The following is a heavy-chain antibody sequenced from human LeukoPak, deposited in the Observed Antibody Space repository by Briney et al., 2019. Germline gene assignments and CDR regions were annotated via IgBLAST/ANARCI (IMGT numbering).Heavy chain of an antibody. D-gene: IGHD1-26*01. Sequence: PSETPSLTCTVSGASISNYYWSWIRQTPEKGLEWMGHIHSSGGRSYYPSLKSRLTLSIDTSRNQLSLKLPSVTAADTAVYFCARLGSYHDFWGQGALVTVSS. CDR2: IHSSGGR. V-gene: IGHV4-4*09. J-gene: IGHJ4*02. CDR1: GASISNYY. CDR3: ARLGSYHDF.